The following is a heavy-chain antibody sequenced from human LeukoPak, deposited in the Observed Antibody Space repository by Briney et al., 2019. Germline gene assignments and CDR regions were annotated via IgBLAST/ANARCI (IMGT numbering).Heavy chain of an antibody. Sequence: SVKVSCKASGYTFSDYYIHWVRQAPGQGLEWMGRIIPIFGTANYAQKFQGRVTITADKSTSTAYMELSSLRSEDTAVYYCARRDSYGSNFDYWGQGTLVTVSS. D-gene: IGHD5-18*01. CDR1: GYTFSDYY. CDR2: IIPIFGTA. J-gene: IGHJ4*02. V-gene: IGHV1-69*06. CDR3: ARRDSYGSNFDY.